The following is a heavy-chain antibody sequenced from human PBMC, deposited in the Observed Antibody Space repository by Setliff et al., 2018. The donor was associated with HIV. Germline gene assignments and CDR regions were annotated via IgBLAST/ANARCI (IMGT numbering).Heavy chain of an antibody. CDR3: ARSPGDYLFDY. CDR2: INPGNDYT. V-gene: IGHV1-3*01. Sequence: GASVKVSCKASGYAFIRYAILWVRQAPGQGLEWMGWINPGNDYTKYSQKFQGRVTITRDASASTAYMELSSLRSEDTAVYYCARSPGDYLFDYWGQGTLVTVSS. D-gene: IGHD4-17*01. J-gene: IGHJ4*02. CDR1: GYAFIRYA.